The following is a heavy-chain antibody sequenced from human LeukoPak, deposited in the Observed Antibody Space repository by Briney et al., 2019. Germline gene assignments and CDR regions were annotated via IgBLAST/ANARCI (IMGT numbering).Heavy chain of an antibody. V-gene: IGHV4-59*12. D-gene: IGHD1-26*01. Sequence: PSETLSLTCTVSGGSISSYYWSWIRQPPGKGLEWIGYINSGSTDYHPSLKSRVTMSVDTSKNQFSLKLSSVTAADTAVYYCARGVVGATGFDYWGQGTLVTVSS. CDR1: GGSISSYY. CDR3: ARGVVGATGFDY. CDR2: INSGST. J-gene: IGHJ4*02.